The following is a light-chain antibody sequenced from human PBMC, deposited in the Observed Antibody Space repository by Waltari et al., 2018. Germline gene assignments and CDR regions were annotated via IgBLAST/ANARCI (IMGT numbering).Light chain of an antibody. CDR3: QQYDSYSLLS. CDR2: RAS. CDR1: QVISSW. J-gene: IGKJ4*01. Sequence: QMAPSPSTLSASVGDTVTIPCRASQVISSWVAWYQHKPRKAPKLLIYRASTLVTVVPSRFSGSGSSTHFTLTISSLQPDDASTYFCQQYDSYSLLSFGGGTTVELK. V-gene: IGKV1-5*03.